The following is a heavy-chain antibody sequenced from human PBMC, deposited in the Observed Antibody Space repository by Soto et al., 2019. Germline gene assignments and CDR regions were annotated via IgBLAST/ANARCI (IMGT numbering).Heavy chain of an antibody. CDR3: ATGKYSSSWYGFDY. Sequence: ASVKVSCKVSGYTLTELSMHWVRQAPGKGLEWMGGFDPEDGETIYAQKFQGRVTMTEDTSTDTAYMELSGLRSEDTAVYYCATGKYSSSWYGFDYWGQGTLVTVSS. V-gene: IGHV1-24*01. J-gene: IGHJ4*02. CDR2: FDPEDGET. CDR1: GYTLTELS. D-gene: IGHD6-13*01.